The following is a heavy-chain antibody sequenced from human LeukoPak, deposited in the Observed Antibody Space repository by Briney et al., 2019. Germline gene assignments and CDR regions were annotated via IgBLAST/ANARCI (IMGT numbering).Heavy chain of an antibody. J-gene: IGHJ6*03. D-gene: IGHD2-8*02. CDR3: ARAYWQPEKNYYYYMDV. CDR1: GYTFTSYD. V-gene: IGHV1-8*01. Sequence: EASVKVSCKASGYTFTSYDINWVRQATGQGLEWMGWMNPNSGNTGYAQKFQGRVTMTRNTSISTAYMELSSLRSEDTAVYYCARAYWQPEKNYYYYMDVWGKGTTVTISS. CDR2: MNPNSGNT.